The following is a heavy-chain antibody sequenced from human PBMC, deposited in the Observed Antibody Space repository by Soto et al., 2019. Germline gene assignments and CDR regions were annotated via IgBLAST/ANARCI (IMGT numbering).Heavy chain of an antibody. V-gene: IGHV3-30-3*01. CDR2: MSYDGSNK. Sequence: QVQLVESGGGVVQPGRSLRLSCAASGFTFSSYAMHWVRRAPGKGLEWMAVMSYDGSNKYYADSVKGRFTISRDNSKNTLYLQMNSLRPEVTALYYGARDGGAYWGQGTLVIVSS. J-gene: IGHJ4*02. CDR3: ARDGGAY. D-gene: IGHD3-16*01. CDR1: GFTFSSYA.